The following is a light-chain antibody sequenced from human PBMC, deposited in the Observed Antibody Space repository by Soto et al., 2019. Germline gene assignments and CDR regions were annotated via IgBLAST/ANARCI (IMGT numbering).Light chain of an antibody. CDR3: SSYTSTRRYV. Sequence: LTQPPSVSGSPGQSVTISCTGTSSDVGKYDRVSWYQQPPGTAPKLIIYEVTNRPSGVPARFSGSKSGNTASLTISGLQAEDEANYYCSSYTSTRRYVFGAGTKVTVL. J-gene: IGLJ1*01. V-gene: IGLV2-18*02. CDR2: EVT. CDR1: SSDVGKYDR.